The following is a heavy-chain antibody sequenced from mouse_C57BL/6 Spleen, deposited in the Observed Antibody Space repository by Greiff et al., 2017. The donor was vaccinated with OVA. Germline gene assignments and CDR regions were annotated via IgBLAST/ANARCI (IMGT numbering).Heavy chain of an antibody. D-gene: IGHD2-3*01. CDR1: GYSITSGYY. CDR3: ARPLYDHWYFDV. Sequence: EVQLQESGPGLVKPSQSLSLTCSVTGYSITSGYYWNWIRQFPGNKLEWMGYISYDGSNNYNPSLKNRISITRDTSKNQFFLKLNSVTTEDTATYYCARPLYDHWYFDVWGTGTTVTVSS. CDR2: ISYDGSN. J-gene: IGHJ1*03. V-gene: IGHV3-6*01.